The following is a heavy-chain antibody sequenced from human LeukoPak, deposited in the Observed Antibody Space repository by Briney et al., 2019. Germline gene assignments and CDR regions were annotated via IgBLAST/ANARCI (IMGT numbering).Heavy chain of an antibody. J-gene: IGHJ4*02. CDR3: AKGGGSGYDNFDY. Sequence: PGGSLRLSCAASGFTFSSYAMTWVRQAPGKGLEWVSAISGSGGSTYYADSVKGRFTISRDNSKNTLYLQMNSLRAEDTAVYYCAKGGGSGYDNFDYWGQGTLVTVSS. V-gene: IGHV3-23*01. CDR2: ISGSGGST. CDR1: GFTFSSYA. D-gene: IGHD5-12*01.